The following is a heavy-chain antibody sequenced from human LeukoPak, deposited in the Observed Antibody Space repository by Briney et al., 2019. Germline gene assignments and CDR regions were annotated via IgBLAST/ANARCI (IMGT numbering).Heavy chain of an antibody. CDR1: GFTFSSYA. D-gene: IGHD6-19*01. CDR2: ISGSGGST. V-gene: IGHV3-23*01. J-gene: IGHJ4*02. Sequence: AGGSLRLSCAASGFTFSSYAMSWVRQAPGKGLEWVSAISGSGGSTYYADSVKGRFTISRDNSKNTLYLQMNSLRAEDTAVYYCAKNTVTAVAGEGYSDYWGQGTLVTVSS. CDR3: AKNTVTAVAGEGYSDY.